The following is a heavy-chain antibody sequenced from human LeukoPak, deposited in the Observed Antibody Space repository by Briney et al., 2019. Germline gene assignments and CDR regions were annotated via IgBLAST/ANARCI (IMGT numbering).Heavy chain of an antibody. CDR3: VRGTGY. J-gene: IGHJ4*02. Sequence: GGSLRLSCSVSGFTFSTYVMHWVRQAPGKGLEYVSAISSNGDNTYFADSVKGRFTISRDNSKNTLYLQMSSLRADDTAVYYCVRGTGYWGQGTLVTVSS. CDR2: ISSNGDNT. V-gene: IGHV3-64D*06. CDR1: GFTFSTYV.